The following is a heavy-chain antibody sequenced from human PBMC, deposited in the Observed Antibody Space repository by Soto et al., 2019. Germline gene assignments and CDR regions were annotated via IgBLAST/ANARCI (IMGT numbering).Heavy chain of an antibody. V-gene: IGHV5-51*01. CDR2: IYPGDSDT. CDR3: ARHDRGYGDYYFDY. Sequence: GESLKISCKISGYSFTSYWIGWVRQMPGKGLEWMGIIYPGDSDTRYSPSFQGQVTVSADKSISTTYLQWSSLKASDTAMYYCARHDRGYGDYYFDYWGQGTLVTVSS. J-gene: IGHJ4*02. D-gene: IGHD4-17*01. CDR1: GYSFTSYW.